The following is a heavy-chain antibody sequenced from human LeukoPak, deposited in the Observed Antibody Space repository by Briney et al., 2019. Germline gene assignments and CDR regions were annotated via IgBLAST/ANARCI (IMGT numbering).Heavy chain of an antibody. CDR1: GASISSSNYY. CDR2: ILYGGST. V-gene: IGHV4-39*01. CDR3: ARQAPSGNRPRFIDY. D-gene: IGHD3-10*01. J-gene: IGHJ4*02. Sequence: SETLSLTCTVSGASISSSNYYWGWIRQPPGKGLEWIGTILYGGSTYYNPPLKSRVTISVDTSENQLSLKLSSVTAADTAVYYCARQAPSGNRPRFIDYWGQGTLVTVSS.